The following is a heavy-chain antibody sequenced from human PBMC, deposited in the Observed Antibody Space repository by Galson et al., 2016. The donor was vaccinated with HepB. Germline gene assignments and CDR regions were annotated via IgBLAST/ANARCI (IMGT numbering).Heavy chain of an antibody. V-gene: IGHV3-30*18. J-gene: IGHJ6*02. CDR3: AKDGLYYGGGGGNGMDV. D-gene: IGHD4-23*01. CDR1: GFRFSSYG. Sequence: SLRLSCAASGFRFSSYGMHWVRQAPGKGLAWVAVILYDGSNKYYADSVKGRFTISRDNSKNTLYLHMNSLRAEDTAVYYCAKDGLYYGGGGGNGMDVWGQGTTVTVSS. CDR2: ILYDGSNK.